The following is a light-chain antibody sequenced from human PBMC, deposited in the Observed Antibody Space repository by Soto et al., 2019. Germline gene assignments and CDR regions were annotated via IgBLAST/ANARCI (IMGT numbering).Light chain of an antibody. V-gene: IGKV1-39*01. CDR3: KVTEFPLNT. Sequence: THFPITINNSVGDRFTIPCRASQYISDFLKWYQPKPGRAPVILIYAASPLQSGVPSRFNGGGSETYFTLISIILQAEDGTRYCSKVTEFPLNTFGEVTIVDIK. J-gene: IGKJ4*01. CDR1: QYISDF. CDR2: AAS.